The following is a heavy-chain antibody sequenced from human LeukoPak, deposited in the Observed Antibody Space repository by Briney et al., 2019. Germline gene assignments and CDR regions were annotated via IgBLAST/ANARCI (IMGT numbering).Heavy chain of an antibody. CDR1: GFTFSSYA. CDR2: ISYDGSNK. J-gene: IGHJ6*02. Sequence: PGRSLRLSCAASGFTFSSYAMHWVRQAPGKGLEWVAVISYDGSNKYYADSVKGRFTISRDNSKNTLYLQMNSLRAEDTAVYYCARGNGRDSRVPADYYGMDVWGQGTTVTVSS. V-gene: IGHV3-30-3*01. CDR3: ARGNGRDSRVPADYYGMDV. D-gene: IGHD6-13*01.